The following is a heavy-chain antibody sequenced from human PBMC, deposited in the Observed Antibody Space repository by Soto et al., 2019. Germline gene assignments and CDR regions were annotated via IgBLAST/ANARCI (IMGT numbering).Heavy chain of an antibody. CDR2: IKSKTDGGTT. CDR1: GFTFSNAW. CDR3: TTAPSMTGFLEWDFDY. D-gene: IGHD3-3*01. V-gene: IGHV3-15*07. Sequence: GGSLRLSCAASGFTFSNAWMNWVRQAPGKGLEWVGRIKSKTDGGTTDYAAPVEGRFTISRDDSKNTLYLQMNSLKTEDTAVYYCTTAPSMTGFLEWDFDYWGQGTLVTVSS. J-gene: IGHJ4*02.